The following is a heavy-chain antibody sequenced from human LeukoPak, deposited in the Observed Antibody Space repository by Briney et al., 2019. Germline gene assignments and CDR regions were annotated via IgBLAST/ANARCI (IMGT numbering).Heavy chain of an antibody. V-gene: IGHV4-34*01. CDR1: GGSSSGYY. Sequence: SETLSLTCAVYGGSSSGYYWSWLRQPPGKGLEWIGEINHSGSTNYNPSLKSRVTISVDTSKNQFSLKLSSVTAADTAVYYCARIQGRLVVPAAKRRKDYYYGMDVWGQGTTVTVSS. CDR3: ARIQGRLVVPAAKRRKDYYYGMDV. D-gene: IGHD2-2*01. J-gene: IGHJ6*02. CDR2: INHSGST.